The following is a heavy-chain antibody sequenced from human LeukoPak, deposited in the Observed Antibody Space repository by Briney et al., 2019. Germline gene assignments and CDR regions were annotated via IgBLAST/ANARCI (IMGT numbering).Heavy chain of an antibody. CDR3: ARGRGTSGSNRDFYYYYYMDV. V-gene: IGHV1-46*01. Sequence: ASVKVSCKASGYTFTSYYMHWVRQAPGQGLEWMGIINPSGGSTSYAQKFQGRVTMTRDTSTSTVYMELSSLRHDDLAVYYCARGRGTSGSNRDFYYYYYMDVWGKGTTVTVSS. CDR1: GYTFTSYY. D-gene: IGHD2-15*01. J-gene: IGHJ6*03. CDR2: INPSGGST.